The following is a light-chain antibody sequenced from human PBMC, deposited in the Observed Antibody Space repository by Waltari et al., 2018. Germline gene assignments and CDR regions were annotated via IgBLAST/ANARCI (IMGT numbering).Light chain of an antibody. J-gene: IGKJ4*01. CDR2: DAS. V-gene: IGKV4-1*01. Sequence: DIVMTQSPDSLTVSLGERATINCRSSQSLFYRPNKRNYLAWYQQKAGQSPKLLIYDASKLESGVPSRFSGSGSGTHFTLTISSLQPADFATYYCQQLHSYPVTFGGGTKVEIK. CDR3: QQLHSYPVT. CDR1: QSLFYRPNKRNY.